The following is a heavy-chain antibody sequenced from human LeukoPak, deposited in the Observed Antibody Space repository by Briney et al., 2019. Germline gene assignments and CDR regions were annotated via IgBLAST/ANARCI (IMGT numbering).Heavy chain of an antibody. CDR1: GGSISSYY. CDR3: ARDGSPYYDILTGYFPYNYNWFDP. CDR2: IYYSGST. J-gene: IGHJ5*02. Sequence: PSETLSLTCTVSGGSISSYYWSWIRQPPGKGLEWIGYIYYSGSTNYNPSLKSRVTISVDTSKNQFSLKLSSVTAADTAVYDCARDGSPYYDILTGYFPYNYNWFDPWGQGTLVTVSS. V-gene: IGHV4-59*01. D-gene: IGHD3-9*01.